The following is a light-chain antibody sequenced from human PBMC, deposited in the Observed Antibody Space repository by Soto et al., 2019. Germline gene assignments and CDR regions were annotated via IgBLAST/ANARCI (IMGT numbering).Light chain of an antibody. Sequence: AIQVTQSPSSLSASVGDRVTITCRASQDIRGALAWYQRKPGKAPKLLIYDVSTLESGVPSRFSGSGSGTEFTLTITSLQPGDFGTYICQQFNSYPITFGHGTRLDIK. CDR1: QDIRGA. J-gene: IGKJ5*01. CDR3: QQFNSYPIT. CDR2: DVS. V-gene: IGKV1-13*02.